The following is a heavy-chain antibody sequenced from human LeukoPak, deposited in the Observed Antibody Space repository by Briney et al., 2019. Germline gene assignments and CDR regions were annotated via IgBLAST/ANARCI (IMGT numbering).Heavy chain of an antibody. Sequence: GGSLRLPCAASGFSINDYEMNWVRQAPGKGLECILYIGNNARTIYYADSVKGRFTISRDTAKNSLYLQMNSLRAEDTAVYYCAELGITMIGGVWGKGTTVTISS. J-gene: IGHJ6*04. CDR2: IGNNARTI. V-gene: IGHV3-48*03. D-gene: IGHD3-10*02. CDR1: GFSINDYE. CDR3: AELGITMIGGV.